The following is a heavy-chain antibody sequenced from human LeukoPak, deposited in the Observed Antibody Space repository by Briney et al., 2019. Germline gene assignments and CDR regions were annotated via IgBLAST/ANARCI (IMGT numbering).Heavy chain of an antibody. J-gene: IGHJ4*02. CDR3: ARSVSREGHNFIAYYFDY. Sequence: SETLSLTCAVYGESFSDYYWTWIRQPPGKGLEWIGEIEDSGSTNSNPSLKSLVTSSVDASKSQFSLRLNSVTAADTAVYFCARSVSREGHNFIAYYFDYWSQGTLVTVSS. V-gene: IGHV4-34*01. CDR1: GESFSDYY. D-gene: IGHD5-24*01. CDR2: IEDSGST.